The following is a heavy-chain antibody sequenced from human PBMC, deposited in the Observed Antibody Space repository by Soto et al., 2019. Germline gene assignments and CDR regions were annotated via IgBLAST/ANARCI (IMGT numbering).Heavy chain of an antibody. D-gene: IGHD1-26*01. Sequence: GGSLRLSCAASGFTFSSYAMSWVRQAPGKGLEWVSAISGSGGSTYYADSVKGRFTISRDNSKNTLYLQMNSLRAEDTAVYYCAKAVRGGSSTLRGQYFQHWGQGTLVTVSS. V-gene: IGHV3-23*01. CDR3: AKAVRGGSSTLRGQYFQH. CDR1: GFTFSSYA. CDR2: ISGSGGST. J-gene: IGHJ1*01.